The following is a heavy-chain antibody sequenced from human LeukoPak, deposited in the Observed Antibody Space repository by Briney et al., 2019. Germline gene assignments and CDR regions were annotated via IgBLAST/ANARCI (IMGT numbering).Heavy chain of an antibody. CDR3: ARARGSGWYYMDV. V-gene: IGHV3-23*01. Sequence: GGSLRLSCAAPGFTFSSYAMSWVRQAPGKGLEWVSAISGSGGSTYYADSVKGRFTISRDNSKNVLYLQMTSLRIEDMAVYYCARARGSGWYYMDVWGKGTTVTVSS. D-gene: IGHD6-25*01. CDR1: GFTFSSYA. CDR2: ISGSGGST. J-gene: IGHJ6*03.